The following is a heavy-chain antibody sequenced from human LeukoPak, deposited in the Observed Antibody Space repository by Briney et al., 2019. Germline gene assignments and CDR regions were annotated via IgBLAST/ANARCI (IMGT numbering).Heavy chain of an antibody. CDR1: GFTFSNYW. J-gene: IGHJ4*02. D-gene: IGHD6-19*01. V-gene: IGHV3-7*04. Sequence: PGGSLRLSCAASGFTFSNYWMTWVRQAPGKGLEWVANIKRDGNEKSYADSVKGRFTISRDNAKQSSYLQMNSLRAEDTAVYYCARNWLEKHFDYWGQGTLVTVSS. CDR3: ARNWLEKHFDY. CDR2: IKRDGNEK.